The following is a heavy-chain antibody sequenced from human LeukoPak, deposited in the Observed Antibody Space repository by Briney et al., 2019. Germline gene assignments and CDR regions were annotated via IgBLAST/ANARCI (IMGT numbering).Heavy chain of an antibody. Sequence: SETLSLTCAVDGVSFSGYYWSWIRQPPGKGLEWIGEINHSGSTNYNPSLKSRVTISVDTSKNQFSLKLSSVTAADTAVYYCARLLWFPYWGQGTLVTVSS. D-gene: IGHD3-10*01. V-gene: IGHV4-34*01. CDR3: ARLLWFPY. CDR1: GVSFSGYY. J-gene: IGHJ4*02. CDR2: INHSGST.